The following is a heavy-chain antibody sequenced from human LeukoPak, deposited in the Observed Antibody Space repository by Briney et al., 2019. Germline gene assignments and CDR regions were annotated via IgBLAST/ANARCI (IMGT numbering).Heavy chain of an antibody. CDR3: AKDYPAYSDSNDYVA. J-gene: IGHJ4*02. Sequence: GGSLRLSCAASGFTFSSYNMNWVRQAPGKGLEWVSSISSSSDYIYYADSVKGRFTISRDNAKNSLYLQMKSLRAEDTAVYYCAKDYPAYSDSNDYVAWGQGTLVTVSS. D-gene: IGHD3-22*01. V-gene: IGHV3-21*01. CDR2: ISSSSDYI. CDR1: GFTFSSYN.